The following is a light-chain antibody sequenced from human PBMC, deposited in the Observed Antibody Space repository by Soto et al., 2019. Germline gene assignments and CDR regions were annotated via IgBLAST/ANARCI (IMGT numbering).Light chain of an antibody. CDR1: SSNVGTYDL. Sequence: QSVLTQPASVSASPGQSITISCTGTSSNVGTYDLVSWYQHHPDKAPKLIIYEGTKRPSGISIRFSGSKSGNTASLTISGLQAEDDADYSCCSFAVGAAFVFGGGTKLTVL. V-gene: IGLV2-23*03. CDR3: CSFAVGAAFV. CDR2: EGT. J-gene: IGLJ2*01.